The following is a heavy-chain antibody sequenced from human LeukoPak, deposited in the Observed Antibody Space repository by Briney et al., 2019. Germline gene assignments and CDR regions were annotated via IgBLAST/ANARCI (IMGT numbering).Heavy chain of an antibody. D-gene: IGHD3-22*01. CDR2: ISGSGGST. Sequence: GGSLRLSCEVSGFNFDDYSMHWVRQALGKGLEWVSAISGSGGSTYYADSVKGRFTISRDNSKNTLYLQMNSLRAEDTAVYYCAKDYYDSSGYSNWGQGTLVSVCS. CDR1: GFNFDDYS. J-gene: IGHJ4*02. CDR3: AKDYYDSSGYSN. V-gene: IGHV3-23*01.